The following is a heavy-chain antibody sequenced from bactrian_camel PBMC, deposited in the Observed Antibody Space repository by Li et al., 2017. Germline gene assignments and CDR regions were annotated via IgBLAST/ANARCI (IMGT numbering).Heavy chain of an antibody. Sequence: VQLVESGGGLVQPGGSLRLSCAASGITFSTFIMTWVRQAPGKGLEWVSTINSGGGTAVYADSVKGRFTLTKDNAQNTIYLQMNSLKPEDTAKYYCAAAVIDRSGARAEWYGMDYWGDGTQVTVS. CDR2: INSGGGTA. CDR1: GITFSTFI. J-gene: IGHJ7*01. D-gene: IGHD2*01. V-gene: IGHV3S40*01.